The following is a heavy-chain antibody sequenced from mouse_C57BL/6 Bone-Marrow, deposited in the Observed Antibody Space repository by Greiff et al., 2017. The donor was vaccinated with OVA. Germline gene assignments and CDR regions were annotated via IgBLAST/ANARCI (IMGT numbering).Heavy chain of an antibody. V-gene: IGHV3-4*01. D-gene: IGHD1-1*01. CDR2: ISSSGST. CDR1: GYSITNGNHC. Sequence: EVKLQESGPALVKPSQTVSLTCTVTGYSITNGNHCWNWIRKVSGSKLEWIGYISSSGSTDSNPSLKSRISITRDTSKNQLFLQLNSVTTEDIATYYCAREAVVGYFDVWGTGTTVTVSS. J-gene: IGHJ1*03. CDR3: AREAVVGYFDV.